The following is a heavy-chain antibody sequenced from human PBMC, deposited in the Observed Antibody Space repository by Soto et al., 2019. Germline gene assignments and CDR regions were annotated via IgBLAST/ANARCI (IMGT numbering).Heavy chain of an antibody. V-gene: IGHV4-31*03. CDR2: IYYSGST. Sequence: SETLSLTCTVSGGSISSGGYYWSWIRQHPGKGLEWIGYIYYSGSTYYNPSLKSRVTISVDTSKNQFSLKLSSVTAADTAVYYCARSHYDFWSGYWVFDYWGQGTLVT. CDR1: GGSISSGGYY. CDR3: ARSHYDFWSGYWVFDY. J-gene: IGHJ4*02. D-gene: IGHD3-3*01.